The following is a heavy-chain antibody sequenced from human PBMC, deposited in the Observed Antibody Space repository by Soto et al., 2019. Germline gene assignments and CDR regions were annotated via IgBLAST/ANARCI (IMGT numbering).Heavy chain of an antibody. CDR3: ARDLGKVTGDI. J-gene: IGHJ3*02. CDR2: FYMDGTT. V-gene: IGHV3-66*01. Sequence: EVQLVESGGGSVLPGGSLRLSCVASGFTVSSHYMSWVRQAPGKGPEWVSVFYMDGTTHYADSVKGRFTISRDNSKNTLYFQMDSLRAEDTAVYYCARDLGKVTGDIWGQGTKVIVSS. D-gene: IGHD7-27*01. CDR1: GFTVSSHY.